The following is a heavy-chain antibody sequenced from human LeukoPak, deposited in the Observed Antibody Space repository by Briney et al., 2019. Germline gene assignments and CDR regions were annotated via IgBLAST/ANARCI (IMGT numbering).Heavy chain of an antibody. Sequence: PGGSLRLSCAASGFTFSSYEMNWVRQAPGKGLEWVSYIRSSGSTIYYADSVKGRFTISRDNAKNSLYLQMNSLRVEDTAVYYCARGRAMVRGGNVFDIWGQGTMVTVSS. D-gene: IGHD3-10*01. V-gene: IGHV3-48*03. CDR1: GFTFSSYE. CDR2: IRSSGSTI. J-gene: IGHJ3*02. CDR3: ARGRAMVRGGNVFDI.